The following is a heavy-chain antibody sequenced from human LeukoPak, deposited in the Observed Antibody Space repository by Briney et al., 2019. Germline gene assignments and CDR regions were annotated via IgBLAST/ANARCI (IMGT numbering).Heavy chain of an antibody. D-gene: IGHD3-9*01. V-gene: IGHV1-69*13. CDR2: IIPIFGTA. J-gene: IGHJ4*02. CDR1: GGTFSSYA. Sequence: ASVKVSCKASGGTFSSYAISWVRQAPGQGLEWMGGIIPIFGTANYAQKFQGRVTITADESTSTAYMELSSLRSEDTAVYYCASSYYDILTGLTTEMSYWGQGTLVTVSS. CDR3: ASSYYDILTGLTTEMSY.